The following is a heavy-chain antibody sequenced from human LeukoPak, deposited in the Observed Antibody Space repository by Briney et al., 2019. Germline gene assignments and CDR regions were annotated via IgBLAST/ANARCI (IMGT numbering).Heavy chain of an antibody. Sequence: SETLSLTCTVSGGSISSGGYYWSWIRQHPGKGLEWIGYIYYSGSTYCNPSLKSRVTISVDTSKNQFSLKLSSVTAADTAVYYCAPYDILTGYRFDPWGQGTLVTVSS. V-gene: IGHV4-31*03. CDR2: IYYSGST. J-gene: IGHJ5*02. CDR1: GGSISSGGYY. D-gene: IGHD3-9*01. CDR3: APYDILTGYRFDP.